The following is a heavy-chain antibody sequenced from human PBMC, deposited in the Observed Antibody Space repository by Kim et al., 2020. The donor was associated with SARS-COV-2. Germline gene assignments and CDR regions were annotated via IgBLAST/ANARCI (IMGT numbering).Heavy chain of an antibody. J-gene: IGHJ2*01. D-gene: IGHD3-10*01. CDR3: ARRGSGSYRYFDL. V-gene: IGHV5-51*01. Sequence: YSPPSPGQLTISADKSISTAYLQWSSLKASDTAMYYCARRGSGSYRYFDLWGRGTLVTVSS.